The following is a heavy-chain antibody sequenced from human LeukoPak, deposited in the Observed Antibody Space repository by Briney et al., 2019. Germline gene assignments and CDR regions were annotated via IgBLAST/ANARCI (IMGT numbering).Heavy chain of an antibody. D-gene: IGHD1-26*01. V-gene: IGHV1-69*13. CDR1: GGTFSSYA. J-gene: IGHJ3*02. CDR3: AKACSGSAPDAFDI. Sequence: SVKVSCKASGGTFSSYAISWVRQAPGQGLEWMGGIIPIFGTANYAQKFQGRVTITADESTSTAYMELSSLRSEDTAVYYRAKACSGSAPDAFDIWGQGTMVTVSS. CDR2: IIPIFGTA.